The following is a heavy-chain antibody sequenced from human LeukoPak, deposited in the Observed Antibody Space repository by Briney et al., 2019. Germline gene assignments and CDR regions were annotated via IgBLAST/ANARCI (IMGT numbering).Heavy chain of an antibody. D-gene: IGHD2-21*01. J-gene: IGHJ3*02. V-gene: IGHV3-7*03. CDR3: AKFTYRAGTDAFDI. CDR1: GFNFGGYS. Sequence: GGSLRLSCVASGFNFGGYSMGWVRQAPGKGLEWVTYMNEYGSDIFYVDSVKGRFTISRDNSKNTLYLQMNSLRAEDTAVYYCAKFTYRAGTDAFDIWGQGTMVTVSS. CDR2: MNEYGSDI.